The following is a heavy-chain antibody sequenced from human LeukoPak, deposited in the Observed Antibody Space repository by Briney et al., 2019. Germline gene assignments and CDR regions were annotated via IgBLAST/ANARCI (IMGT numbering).Heavy chain of an antibody. Sequence: PGRSLRLSCAASGFTFSSYGMPWVRQAPGKGLEWVAVIWYDGSNKYYADSVKGRFTISRDNSKNTLYLQMNSLRAEDTAVYYCARDYYGSGSLDSWGQGTLVTVSS. CDR3: ARDYYGSGSLDS. CDR2: IWYDGSNK. V-gene: IGHV3-33*01. D-gene: IGHD3-10*01. CDR1: GFTFSSYG. J-gene: IGHJ4*02.